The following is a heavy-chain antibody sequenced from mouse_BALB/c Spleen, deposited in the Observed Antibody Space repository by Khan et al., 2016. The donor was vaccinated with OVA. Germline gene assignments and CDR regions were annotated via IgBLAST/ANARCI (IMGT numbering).Heavy chain of an antibody. CDR1: GYTFTSYT. J-gene: IGHJ3*01. V-gene: IGHV1-4*01. D-gene: IGHD2-14*01. CDR2: INPSNGYT. CDR3: VRDGAYHRNDYWFAY. Sequence: QVQLKQSGAELARPGASVKMSCKASGYTFTSYTIHWIKKRPGQGLEWIGYINPSNGYTNYNQKFKDKATLTTDKSSTTAYLQLSSLTSDDSAVYNCVRDGAYHRNDYWFAYWGQGTLVTVSA.